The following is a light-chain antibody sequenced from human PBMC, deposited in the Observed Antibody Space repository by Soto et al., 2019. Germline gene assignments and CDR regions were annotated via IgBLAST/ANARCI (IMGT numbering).Light chain of an antibody. CDR1: QSISSNY. J-gene: IGKJ5*01. V-gene: IGKV3-20*01. Sequence: EIVLTQSPGTLSLSPGEGATLSCRASQSISSNYLAWYQQRPGQAPRLLIYGASSRATGIPDRFSGGGSGTDFTLTISRREPEDFAVYYCQQYGSSSPTTFGQGTRLEI. CDR2: GAS. CDR3: QQYGSSSPTT.